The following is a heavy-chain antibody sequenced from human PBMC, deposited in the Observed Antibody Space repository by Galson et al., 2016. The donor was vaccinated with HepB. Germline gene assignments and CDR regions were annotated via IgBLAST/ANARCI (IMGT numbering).Heavy chain of an antibody. CDR1: GDSITNDNW. CDR2: IHPRGYT. D-gene: IGHD2-2*01. V-gene: IGHV4-4*02. CDR3: ARGLGTAARQFDS. J-gene: IGHJ4*02. Sequence: SETLSLTCDVSGDSITNDNWWSWVRQPPGKGLEWIGEIHPRGYTNYTPSLKSRVTILVDKSKHQISLKVNSVTAADTAVYFCARGLGTAARQFDSWGQGTLVTVSS.